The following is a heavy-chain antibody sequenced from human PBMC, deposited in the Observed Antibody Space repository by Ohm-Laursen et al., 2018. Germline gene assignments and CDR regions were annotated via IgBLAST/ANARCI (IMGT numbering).Heavy chain of an antibody. CDR2: ISFSGSHI. D-gene: IGHD3-3*01. V-gene: IGHV3-21*01. J-gene: IGHJ6*02. CDR3: ARDAPNYKTISGVVTALGMDV. Sequence: SLRLSCAASGFTFSSYAMSWVRQAPGKGLEWVSSISFSGSHIYYADSVKGRFTISRDNAKTTLYLQMNSLRAEDTAVYYCARDAPNYKTISGVVTALGMDVWGQGTTVTVSS. CDR1: GFTFSSYA.